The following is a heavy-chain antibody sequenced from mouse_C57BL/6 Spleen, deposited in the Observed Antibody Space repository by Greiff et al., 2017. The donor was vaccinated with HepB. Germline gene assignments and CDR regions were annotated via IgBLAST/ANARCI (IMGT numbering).Heavy chain of an antibody. CDR2: IYPGDGDT. D-gene: IGHD2-4*01. J-gene: IGHJ2*01. CDR3: ARSRYDYYFDY. Sequence: VQLKESGPELVKPGASVKISCKASGYAFSSSWMNWVKQRPGKGLEWIGRIYPGDGDTNYNGKFKGKATLTADKSSSTAYMQLSSLTSEDSAVYFCARSRYDYYFDYWGQGTTLTVSS. V-gene: IGHV1-82*01. CDR1: GYAFSSSW.